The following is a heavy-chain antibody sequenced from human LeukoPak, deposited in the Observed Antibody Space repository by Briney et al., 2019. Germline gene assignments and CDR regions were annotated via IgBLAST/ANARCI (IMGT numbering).Heavy chain of an antibody. J-gene: IGHJ4*02. CDR3: ARVRSDRSGFYLDY. CDR1: AGSISSSSYY. CDR2: IYYSGST. V-gene: IGHV4-39*07. Sequence: PSGTLSLTCTVSAGSISSSSYYWGWIRQPPGKGLEWIGSIYYSGSTYYNPSLKSRVTISVDTSKNQFSLKLSSVTAADTAVYYCARVRSDRSGFYLDYWGQGTLVTVSS. D-gene: IGHD6-19*01.